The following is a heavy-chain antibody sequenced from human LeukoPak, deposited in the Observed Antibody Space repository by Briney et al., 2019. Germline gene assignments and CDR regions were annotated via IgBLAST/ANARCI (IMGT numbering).Heavy chain of an antibody. CDR3: AKVIVVVPAAIGGPAFDI. J-gene: IGHJ3*02. CDR2: ISGSGGST. V-gene: IGHV3-23*01. CDR1: GFTFSSYA. D-gene: IGHD2-2*02. Sequence: GGSLRLSCAASGFTFSSYAMSWVRQAPGKGLEWVSAISGSGGSTYYADSVKGRFTISRDNSKNTLYLQMNSLRAEDTAVYYCAKVIVVVPAAIGGPAFDIWGQGTTVTVSS.